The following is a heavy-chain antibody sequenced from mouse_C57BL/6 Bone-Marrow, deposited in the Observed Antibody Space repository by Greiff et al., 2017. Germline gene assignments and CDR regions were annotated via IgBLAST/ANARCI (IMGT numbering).Heavy chain of an antibody. CDR2: ISSGGSYT. CDR3: AIRYFDV. V-gene: IGHV5-6*02. J-gene: IGHJ1*03. Sequence: EVMLVESGGDLVKPGGSLKLSCAASGFTFSSYGMSWVRQTPDKRLEWVATISSGGSYTYYPDSVKGRFTISRDNAKNTLYLQMSSLKSEDTAMYYCAIRYFDVWGTGTTVTVSS. CDR1: GFTFSSYG.